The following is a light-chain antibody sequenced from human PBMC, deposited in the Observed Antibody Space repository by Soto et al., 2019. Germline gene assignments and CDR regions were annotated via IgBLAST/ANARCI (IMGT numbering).Light chain of an antibody. CDR3: QSYDSSLSGSEV. Sequence: QSVLTQPPSLSGAPGQRVTISCTGSSSNIGAGHDVHWYQHLPGTAPKLLIYGNSNRPSGVPDRFSGSKSSTSAALAITGLQAEDEADYYCQSYDSSLSGSEVFGTGTKLTVL. J-gene: IGLJ1*01. CDR1: SSNIGAGHD. V-gene: IGLV1-40*01. CDR2: GNS.